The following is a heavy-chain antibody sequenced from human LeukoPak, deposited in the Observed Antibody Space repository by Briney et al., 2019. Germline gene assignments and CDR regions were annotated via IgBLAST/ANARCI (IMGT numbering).Heavy chain of an antibody. CDR3: ARGGIAVAAD. V-gene: IGHV3-64*01. CDR1: GFTFSSYA. CDR2: ISSNGGST. Sequence: GGSLRLSCAASGFTFSSYAMHWVRHAPGKGLEYVSAISSNGGSTYYANSVKGRFTISRDNSKNTLYLQMGSLRAEDMAVYYCARGGIAVAADWGQGTLVTVSS. J-gene: IGHJ4*02. D-gene: IGHD6-19*01.